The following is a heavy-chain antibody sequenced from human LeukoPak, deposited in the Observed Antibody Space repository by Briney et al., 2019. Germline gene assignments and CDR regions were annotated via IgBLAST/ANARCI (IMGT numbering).Heavy chain of an antibody. CDR3: AKSATVTTGLVGY. CDR2: ISGSGSHT. V-gene: IGHV3-23*01. J-gene: IGHJ4*02. Sequence: GGSLRLSCAASGFTFSTYGMSWVRQAPGKGLERVSAISGSGSHTYYADSVKGRFTISRDNSKNTVYLQMIRLRAEDTAVYYCAKSATVTTGLVGYWGQGTLVTVSS. CDR1: GFTFSTYG. D-gene: IGHD4-17*01.